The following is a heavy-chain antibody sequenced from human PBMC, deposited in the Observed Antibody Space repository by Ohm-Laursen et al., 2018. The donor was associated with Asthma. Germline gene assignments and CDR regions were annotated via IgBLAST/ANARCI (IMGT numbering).Heavy chain of an antibody. CDR1: GYTFSRYS. J-gene: IGHJ1*01. CDR2: ISTASSFI. CDR3: ARIGPEWELPGREYSLHH. D-gene: IGHD1-26*01. Sequence: SLRLSCSASGYTFSRYSMHWVRQIPGKGLEWVASISTASSFINYADSVRGRFTTSRNNARNSVYLQMNSLRAEDTALYYWARIGPEWELPGREYSLHHWGEGTLVTVSS. V-gene: IGHV3-21*01.